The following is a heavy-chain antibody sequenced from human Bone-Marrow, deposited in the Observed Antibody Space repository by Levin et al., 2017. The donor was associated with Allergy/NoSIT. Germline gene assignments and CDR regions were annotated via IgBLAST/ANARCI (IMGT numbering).Heavy chain of an antibody. V-gene: IGHV5-51*01. J-gene: IGHJ6*02. CDR2: IYPHDSDT. D-gene: IGHD2-21*01. Sequence: PGGSLRLSCKGSGYVFTNNWIGWVRQMPGKGLEWMGIIYPHDSDTRYSPSFQGQVTMSADKSTSTAYLQWTSLKASDNGMYFCARLAVEYCGRATCYGLDVWGQGTTVTVSS. CDR1: GYVFTNNW. CDR3: ARLAVEYCGRATCYGLDV.